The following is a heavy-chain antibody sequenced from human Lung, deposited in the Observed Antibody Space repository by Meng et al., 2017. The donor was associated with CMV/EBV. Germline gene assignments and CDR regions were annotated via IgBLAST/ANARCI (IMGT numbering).Heavy chain of an antibody. CDR3: ATEGPLNWFDR. CDR2: FIPIFGTP. CDR1: GGTFSNYP. V-gene: IGHV1-69*05. Sequence: SXXVSCKASGGTFSNYPVSWVRHAPGLGLEWMGGFIPIFGTPNYAQKFQGRLTITTDESTSTAYMALNSLRSEDTAVYYCATEGPLNWFDRWGQGTLVPAPQ. J-gene: IGHJ5*02.